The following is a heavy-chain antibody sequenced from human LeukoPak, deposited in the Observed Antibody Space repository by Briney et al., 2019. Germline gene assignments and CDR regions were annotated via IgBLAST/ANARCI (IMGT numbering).Heavy chain of an antibody. CDR3: AKRAEAVAALRSFDY. CDR1: GFTFSDHY. Sequence: KPGGSLRLSCEVSGFTFSDHYMSWIRQAPGKRLEWVSYISSGSTYTNYADSVEGRFTISRDNSKNTLYLQMNSLRGEDTAVYYCAKRAEAVAALRSFDYWGQGTLVTVSS. CDR2: ISSGSTYT. J-gene: IGHJ4*02. V-gene: IGHV3-11*06. D-gene: IGHD6-19*01.